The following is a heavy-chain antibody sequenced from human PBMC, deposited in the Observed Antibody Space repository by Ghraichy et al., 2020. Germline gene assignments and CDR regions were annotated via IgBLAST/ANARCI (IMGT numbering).Heavy chain of an antibody. J-gene: IGHJ4*02. V-gene: IGHV5-51*01. CDR3: ARRRNSNYFDF. CDR2: IYPGDSNT. Sequence: GESLNISCKGSGYSFTTYWIGWVRQMPGKGLEWMGIIYPGDSNTRYSPSFQGQVTISADKSISTAYLQWSSLKASDTAMYYCARRRNSNYFDFWGQGTLVTVSS. D-gene: IGHD4-11*01. CDR1: GYSFTTYW.